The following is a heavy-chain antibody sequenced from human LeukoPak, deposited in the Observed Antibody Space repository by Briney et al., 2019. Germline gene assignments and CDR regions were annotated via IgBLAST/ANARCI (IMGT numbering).Heavy chain of an antibody. CDR3: ARRNFGSPRWFDP. Sequence: ASVKVSCKASGYTFTSYDINWVRQATGQGLEWMGWMNPNSGNTGYAQKFQGRVTITRNTSINTAYMELSSLKSEDTAVYYCARRNFGSPRWFDPWGQGTLVTVSS. D-gene: IGHD1-7*01. CDR2: MNPNSGNT. V-gene: IGHV1-8*03. J-gene: IGHJ5*02. CDR1: GYTFTSYD.